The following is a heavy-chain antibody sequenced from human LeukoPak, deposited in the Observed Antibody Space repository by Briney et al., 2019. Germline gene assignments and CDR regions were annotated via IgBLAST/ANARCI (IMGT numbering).Heavy chain of an antibody. J-gene: IGHJ5*01. CDR3: AKGYGSGWYDNWFDS. CDR2: ISDHSGAT. D-gene: IGHD6-19*01. Sequence: PGGSLRLSCAASGFNFSSYAMSWVRQAPGKGLEWVSTISDHSGATYYVDSVKRRFIISRDNSKNTLYLQMDRLRAEDTALYYCAKGYGSGWYDNWFDSWGQGTLVTVSS. CDR1: GFNFSSYA. V-gene: IGHV3-23*01.